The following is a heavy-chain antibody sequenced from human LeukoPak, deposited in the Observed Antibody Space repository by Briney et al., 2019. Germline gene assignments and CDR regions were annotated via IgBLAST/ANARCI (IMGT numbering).Heavy chain of an antibody. D-gene: IGHD5-24*01. CDR1: GSPFISQW. Sequence: GGALEISFKASGSPFISQWSGLVRPLPGRGLGWVGIIYPGDADIRYSPACQGQVTISADKSITTAYLQWNSLKASDTAIYFCARCHAYNYFFYYWGQGTVISVSS. CDR2: IYPGDADI. CDR3: ARCHAYNYFFYY. V-gene: IGHV5-51*01. J-gene: IGHJ4*02.